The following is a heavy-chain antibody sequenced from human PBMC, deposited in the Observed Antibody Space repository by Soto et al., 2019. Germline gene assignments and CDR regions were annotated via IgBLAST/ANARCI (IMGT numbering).Heavy chain of an antibody. V-gene: IGHV4-59*12. Sequence: SETLSLTCTFSGVSISSYSWTWIRQPPGKGLEWIGNIHYSGSTNYNPSLKSRVTISVDTSKNQFSLRLSSVTAADTAVYYCARDPYYDSSGYCFDPWGQGTLVTVSS. CDR2: IHYSGST. D-gene: IGHD3-22*01. CDR1: GVSISSYS. J-gene: IGHJ5*02. CDR3: ARDPYYDSSGYCFDP.